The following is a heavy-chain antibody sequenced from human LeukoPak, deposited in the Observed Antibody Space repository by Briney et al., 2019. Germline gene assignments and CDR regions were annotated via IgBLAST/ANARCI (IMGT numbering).Heavy chain of an antibody. Sequence: PSETLSLTCTVSGGSISSYYWSWIRQPPGNGLEYIGYIYYSGSTNFNPSPKSRVTISVDTSKNQFSLKLSSVTAADTAVYYCARGNELFDHWGQGTLVTVSS. J-gene: IGHJ5*02. CDR2: IYYSGST. V-gene: IGHV4-59*01. CDR1: GGSISSYY. D-gene: IGHD1-1*01. CDR3: ARGNELFDH.